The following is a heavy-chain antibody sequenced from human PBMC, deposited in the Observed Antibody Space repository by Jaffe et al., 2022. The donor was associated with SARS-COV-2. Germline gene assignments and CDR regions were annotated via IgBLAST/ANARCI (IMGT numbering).Heavy chain of an antibody. J-gene: IGHJ4*02. CDR1: GFTFSSYW. D-gene: IGHD6-19*01. CDR3: ARGRGTAVTGIGGYY. V-gene: IGHV3-74*01. CDR2: INSDGSST. Sequence: EVQLVESGGGLVQPGGSLRLSCAASGFTFSSYWMHWVRQAPGKGLVWVSRINSDGSSTSYADSVKGRFTISRDNAKNTLYLQMNSLRAEDTAVYYCARGRGTAVTGIGGYYWGQGTLVTVSS.